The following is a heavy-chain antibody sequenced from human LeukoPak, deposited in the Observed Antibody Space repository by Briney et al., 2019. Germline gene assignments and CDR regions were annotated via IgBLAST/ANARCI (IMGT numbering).Heavy chain of an antibody. CDR2: IYSGGST. Sequence: GGSLRLSCAASGFTVSSNYMSWVRQAPGKGREWVSIIYSGGSTYYADSVKGKFTISRDNSKNTLYLQMNSLSAEDTAVYYCARGHDSRGSLPYYFDYWGQGTLVTVSS. J-gene: IGHJ4*02. V-gene: IGHV3-66*01. CDR1: GFTVSSNY. CDR3: ARGHDSRGSLPYYFDY. D-gene: IGHD3-22*01.